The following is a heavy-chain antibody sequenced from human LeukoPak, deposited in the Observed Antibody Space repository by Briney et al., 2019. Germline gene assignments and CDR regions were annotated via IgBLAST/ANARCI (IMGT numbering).Heavy chain of an antibody. CDR2: INPNSGGT. J-gene: IGHJ6*02. V-gene: IGHV1-2*02. Sequence: ASVTVSLKSSGYTFTDYYMHWVRQAPGQGLEWMGWINPNSGGTNYAQKFQGRVTMTTDTSISTAYMEVSRLRSDDTAVYYCARVRIGQQLDKYYYYAMDVWGQGTTVTVSS. CDR1: GYTFTDYY. CDR3: ARVRIGQQLDKYYYYAMDV. D-gene: IGHD6-13*01.